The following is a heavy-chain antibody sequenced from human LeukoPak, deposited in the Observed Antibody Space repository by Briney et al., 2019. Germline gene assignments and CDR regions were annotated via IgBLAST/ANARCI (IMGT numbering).Heavy chain of an antibody. V-gene: IGHV4-39*07. CDR3: ARTMVTAISKRPAVLDY. Sequence: SETLSLTCTGSGVSISSNSHYWGWLRQPPGKGLEWIGNIYYSGSTYYNPSLKSRIIISVDTSKNQFSLKLSSVTAADTAVYYCARTMVTAISKRPAVLDYWGQGTLVTVSS. D-gene: IGHD2-21*02. J-gene: IGHJ4*02. CDR2: IYYSGST. CDR1: GVSISSNSHY.